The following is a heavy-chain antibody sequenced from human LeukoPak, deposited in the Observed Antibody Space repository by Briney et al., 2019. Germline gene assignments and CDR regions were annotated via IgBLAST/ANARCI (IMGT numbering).Heavy chain of an antibody. CDR2: IYYSGST. CDR1: GGSISSGGYY. J-gene: IGHJ4*02. Sequence: AQTLSLTCAVSGGSISSGGYYWSWIRQHPGKGLEWIGYIYYSGSTYYNPSLKSRVTISVDTSKNQFSLKLSSVTAADTAVYYCARAPPTYYYDSSGYSPFDYWGQGTLVTVSS. CDR3: ARAPPTYYYDSSGYSPFDY. V-gene: IGHV4-31*11. D-gene: IGHD3-22*01.